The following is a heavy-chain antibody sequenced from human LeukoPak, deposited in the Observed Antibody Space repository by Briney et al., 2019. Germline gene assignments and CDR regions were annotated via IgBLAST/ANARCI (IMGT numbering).Heavy chain of an antibody. Sequence: SQTLSLTCAISGDSVSSNSAAWTWIRQSPSRGLEWLGRTYYRSKWYNDYAVSVKSRITINPDTSKNQFSLQLNSVTPEDTAVYYCARDSYDSSGYYLSFFDYWGQGTLVTVSS. D-gene: IGHD3-22*01. V-gene: IGHV6-1*01. CDR1: GDSVSSNSAA. CDR3: ARDSYDSSGYYLSFFDY. J-gene: IGHJ4*02. CDR2: TYYRSKWYN.